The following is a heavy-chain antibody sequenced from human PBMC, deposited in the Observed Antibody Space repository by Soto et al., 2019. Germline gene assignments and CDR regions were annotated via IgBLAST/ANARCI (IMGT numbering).Heavy chain of an antibody. CDR3: AKGPYSSGGYWFDP. J-gene: IGHJ5*02. D-gene: IGHD6-19*01. CDR2: ISGSGDNT. V-gene: IGHV3-53*01. CDR1: GFTVSNNY. Sequence: EVQLVESGGGLIQPGGSLRLSCAVSGFTVSNNYMSWVRQAPGKGLEGVSFISGSGDNTNYADSVRGRFTISRDNSKNTLYLQMNSVRAEDTAVYYCAKGPYSSGGYWFDPWGQGTLVIVSS.